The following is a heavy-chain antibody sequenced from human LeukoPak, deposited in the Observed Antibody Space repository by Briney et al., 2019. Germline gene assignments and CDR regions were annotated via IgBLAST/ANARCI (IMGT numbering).Heavy chain of an antibody. CDR3: ARAPNYYGSGSYYTYDY. D-gene: IGHD3-10*01. CDR2: ITGSSRTI. J-gene: IGHJ4*02. V-gene: IGHV3-48*01. CDR1: GFTFSPYS. Sequence: GGSLRLSCAASGFTFSPYSMNWVRQAPGKGLEWLSYITGSSRTIYYADSVKGRFTISRDNAKNSLFLQMNSLRAEDTAVYYCARAPNYYGSGSYYTYDYWGQGTLVTVSS.